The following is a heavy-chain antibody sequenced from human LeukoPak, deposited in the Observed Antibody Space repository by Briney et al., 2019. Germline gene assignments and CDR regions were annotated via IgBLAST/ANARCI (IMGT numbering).Heavy chain of an antibody. Sequence: SETLSLTCTVSGGSISSSSYYLGWIRQPPGKGLEWIGSIYYSGSTYYNPSLKSRVTISVDTSKNQFSLKLSSVTAADTAVYYCARLPDSGSYYSDAFDIWGQGTMVTVSS. V-gene: IGHV4-39*01. CDR1: GGSISSSSYY. CDR2: IYYSGST. CDR3: ARLPDSGSYYSDAFDI. J-gene: IGHJ3*02. D-gene: IGHD3-10*01.